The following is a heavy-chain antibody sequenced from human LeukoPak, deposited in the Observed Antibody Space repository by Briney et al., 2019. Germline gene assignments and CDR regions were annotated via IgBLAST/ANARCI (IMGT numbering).Heavy chain of an antibody. CDR3: ARVPYSGSYCDY. CDR2: INPNSGGT. J-gene: IGHJ4*02. D-gene: IGHD1-26*01. CDR1: GYTFTGYY. V-gene: IGHV1-2*02. Sequence: ASVTVSCKASGYTFTGYYMHWVRQAPGQGGEWVGWINPNSGGTNYAQKFQGRVTMTRDTSISTAYMELSRLRSDDTAVYYCARVPYSGSYCDYWGQGTLVTVSS.